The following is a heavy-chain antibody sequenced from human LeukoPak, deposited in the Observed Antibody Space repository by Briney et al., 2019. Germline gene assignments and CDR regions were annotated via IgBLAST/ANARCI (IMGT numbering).Heavy chain of an antibody. D-gene: IGHD2-21*02. Sequence: SVKVSCKASGGTFISYAISWVRQAPGQGLEWMGGIIPIFGTANYAQKFQGRVTITADESTSTAYMELSSLRSEDTAVYYCARADCGGDCYLNWFDPWGQGTLVTVSS. V-gene: IGHV1-69*13. CDR1: GGTFISYA. CDR2: IIPIFGTA. CDR3: ARADCGGDCYLNWFDP. J-gene: IGHJ5*02.